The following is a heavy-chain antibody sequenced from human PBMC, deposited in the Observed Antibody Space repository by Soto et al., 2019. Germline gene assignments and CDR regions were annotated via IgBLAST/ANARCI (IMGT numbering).Heavy chain of an antibody. V-gene: IGHV4-31*03. D-gene: IGHD5-18*01. CDR1: GGSISSGGYY. J-gene: IGHJ6*02. CDR2: IYYSGST. CDR3: ARDRDGYSYGYDYYYYGMDV. Sequence: ASETLSLTCTVSGGSISSGGYYWSWIRQHPGKGLEWIGYIYYSGSTYYNPSLKSRVTISVDTSKNQFSLKLSSVTAADTAVYYCARDRDGYSYGYDYYYYGMDVWGQGT.